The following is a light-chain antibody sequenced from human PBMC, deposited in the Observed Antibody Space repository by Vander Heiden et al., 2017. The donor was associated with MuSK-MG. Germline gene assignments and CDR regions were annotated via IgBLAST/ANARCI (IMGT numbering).Light chain of an antibody. J-gene: IGKJ4*01. Sequence: DIQLTQSPSFLSASVGDRVTITCRASQGITSYLAWYQQKPGKAPNLLIYATSTLQSGVPSRFSGSGSGTEFTLTISSLQPEDFATYYCHQFKSYPLTFGGGTTVEIK. CDR1: QGITSY. CDR3: HQFKSYPLT. CDR2: ATS. V-gene: IGKV1-9*01.